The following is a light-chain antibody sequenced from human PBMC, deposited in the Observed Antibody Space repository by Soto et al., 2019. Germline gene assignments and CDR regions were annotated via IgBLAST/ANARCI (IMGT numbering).Light chain of an antibody. Sequence: DIQMTQSPSTLSASVGDRVTITCRASQSISSWLAWYQQKPGKAPKLLIYDASSLESGVPSRFSGSGSGTEFTLTISSLQRDDFATYYCQQYNSILGSFGQGTKVEIK. CDR3: QQYNSILGS. CDR2: DAS. V-gene: IGKV1-5*01. CDR1: QSISSW. J-gene: IGKJ1*01.